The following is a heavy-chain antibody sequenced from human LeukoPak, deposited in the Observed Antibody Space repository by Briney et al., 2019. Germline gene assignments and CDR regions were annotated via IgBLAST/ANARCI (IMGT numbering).Heavy chain of an antibody. V-gene: IGHV4-34*01. J-gene: IGHJ3*02. CDR3: AGEALSGDDAFDI. CDR2: INHSGST. D-gene: IGHD7-27*01. Sequence: SETLSLTCAVYGGSFSGYYCSWIRQPPGKGLEWIGEINHSGSTNYNPSLKSRVTISVDTSKNQFSLKLSSVTAADTAVYYCAGEALSGDDAFDIWGQGTMVTVSS. CDR1: GGSFSGYY.